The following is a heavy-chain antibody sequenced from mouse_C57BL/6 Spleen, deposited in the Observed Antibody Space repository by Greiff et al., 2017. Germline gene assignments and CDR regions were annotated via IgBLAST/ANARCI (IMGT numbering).Heavy chain of an antibody. J-gene: IGHJ2*01. V-gene: IGHV1-26*01. D-gene: IGHD1-1*01. CDR1: GYTFTDYY. Sequence: EVQLQQSGPELVKPGASVKISCKASGYTFTDYYMNWVKQSHGKSLEWIGDINPNNGGTSYNQKFKGKATLTVDKSSSTAYMALRSLTSEDSAVYYCASYYGSSYGYWGQGTTLTVSS. CDR2: INPNNGGT. CDR3: ASYYGSSYGY.